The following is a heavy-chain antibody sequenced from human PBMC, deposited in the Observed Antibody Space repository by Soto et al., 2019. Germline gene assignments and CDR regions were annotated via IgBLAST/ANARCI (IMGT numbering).Heavy chain of an antibody. CDR2: IYYSGST. CDR3: ARASVAVAGSFDP. J-gene: IGHJ5*02. D-gene: IGHD6-19*01. CDR1: GGSISIYY. Sequence: SDTLSLTCTVSGGSISIYYWSWIRQPPGKGLEWIGYIYYSGSTNYNPSLKSRVTISVDTSKNQFSLKLSSVTAADTAVYYCARASVAVAGSFDPWGQGTLVTVSS. V-gene: IGHV4-59*01.